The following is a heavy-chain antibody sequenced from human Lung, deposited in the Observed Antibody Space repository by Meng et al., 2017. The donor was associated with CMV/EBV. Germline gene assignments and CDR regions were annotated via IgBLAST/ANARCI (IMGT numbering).Heavy chain of an antibody. V-gene: IGHV1-69*05. CDR1: GCTXSSYA. CDR3: ARDRTGDCSSTSCYNYYYYYGMDV. J-gene: IGHJ6*02. Sequence: SSXXVSXKTCGCTXSSYAFSWVRQAPGQGLEWMGGIIPIFGIANYAQKFQGRVTITTDESTSTAYMELSSLRSEDTAVYYCARDRTGDCSSTSCYNYYYYYGMDVWXQGTXVTVSS. CDR2: IIPIFGIA. D-gene: IGHD2-2*02.